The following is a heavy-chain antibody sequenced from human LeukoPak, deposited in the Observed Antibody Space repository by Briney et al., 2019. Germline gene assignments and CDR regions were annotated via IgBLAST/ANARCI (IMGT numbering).Heavy chain of an antibody. D-gene: IGHD3-22*01. Sequence: PSETLSLTCTVSGGSISSYYWSWIRQPPGKGLEWIGYFYNNGNTNYKPSLKSRVTISADTSKNQFSLNLTSVTAADTAVYYCARRRDYYDSSGYLYWYFDVWGRGTLVTVPS. CDR3: ARRRDYYDSSGYLYWYFDV. V-gene: IGHV4-4*09. CDR1: GGSISSYY. J-gene: IGHJ2*01. CDR2: FYNNGNT.